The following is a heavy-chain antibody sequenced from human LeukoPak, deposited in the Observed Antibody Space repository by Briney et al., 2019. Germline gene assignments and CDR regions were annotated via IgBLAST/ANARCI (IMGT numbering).Heavy chain of an antibody. CDR2: FSGGGGST. Sequence: GSLRLSCAASGFTFSRDAMRGGRQAPRERLWWGYVFSGGGGSTYYADTVRVRFTISRDNSKITLYLKMNSLRAEDTAVYYCAKDPHGRYAEYFQHWGQGTLVIVSS. CDR1: GFTFSRDA. CDR3: AKDPHGRYAEYFQH. V-gene: IGHV3-23*01. J-gene: IGHJ1*01. D-gene: IGHD1-26*01.